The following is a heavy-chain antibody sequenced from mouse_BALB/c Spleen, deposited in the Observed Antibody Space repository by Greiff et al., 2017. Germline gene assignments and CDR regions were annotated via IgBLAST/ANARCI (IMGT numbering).Heavy chain of an antibody. Sequence: EVKLMESGGGLVQPGGSRKLSCAASGFTFSSFGMHWVRQAPEKGLEWVAYISSGSSTIYYADTVKGRFTISRDNPKNTLFLQMTSLRSEDTAMYYCARRITTATDYAMDYWSQGTSVTVSS. CDR1: GFTFSSFG. CDR3: ARRITTATDYAMDY. CDR2: ISSGSSTI. D-gene: IGHD1-2*01. V-gene: IGHV5-17*02. J-gene: IGHJ4*01.